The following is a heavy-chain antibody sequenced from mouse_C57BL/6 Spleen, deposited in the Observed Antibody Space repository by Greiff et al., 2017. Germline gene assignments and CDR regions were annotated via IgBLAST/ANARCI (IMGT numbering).Heavy chain of an antibody. V-gene: IGHV5-4*03. CDR1: GFTFSSYA. J-gene: IGHJ2*01. Sequence: EVKLVESGGGLVKPGGSLKLSCAASGFTFSSYAMSWVRQTPEKRLEWVATISDGGSYTYYPDNVKGRFTISRDNAKNNLYLQMSHLKSEDTAMYYCARLYDGYFGFDYWGQGTTLTVSS. CDR2: ISDGGSYT. D-gene: IGHD2-3*01. CDR3: ARLYDGYFGFDY.